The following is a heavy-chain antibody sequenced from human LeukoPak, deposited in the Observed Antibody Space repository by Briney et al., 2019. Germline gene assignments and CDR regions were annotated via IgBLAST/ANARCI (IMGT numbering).Heavy chain of an antibody. CDR2: IYSSGST. D-gene: IGHD6-19*01. V-gene: IGHV4-4*07. CDR3: AGSGSYYFDY. J-gene: IGHJ4*02. Sequence: SETLSLTCTVSGGSISSYYWSWIRQPAGKGLEWIGRIYSSGSTNYNPSLKSRVTMSVDTSRQQFSLKLSSVTAADTAVYYCAGSGSYYFDYWGQGTLVTVSS. CDR1: GGSISSYY.